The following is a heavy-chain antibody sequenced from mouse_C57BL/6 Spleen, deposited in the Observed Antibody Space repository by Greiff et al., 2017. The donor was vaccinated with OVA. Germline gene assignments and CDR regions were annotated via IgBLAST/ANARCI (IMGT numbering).Heavy chain of an antibody. Sequence: EVHLVESGGGLVKPGGSLKLSCAASGFTFSSYAMSWVRQTPEKRLEWVATISDGGSYTYDPDNVKGRFTISRDNAKNNLYLQMSHLKSEDTAMYYCAIEIYYYCSSYYFDYWGQGTTLTVSS. D-gene: IGHD1-1*01. CDR3: AIEIYYYCSSYYFDY. J-gene: IGHJ2*01. V-gene: IGHV5-4*01. CDR2: ISDGGSYT. CDR1: GFTFSSYA.